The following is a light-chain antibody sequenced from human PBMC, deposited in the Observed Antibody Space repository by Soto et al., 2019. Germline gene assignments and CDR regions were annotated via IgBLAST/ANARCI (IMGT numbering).Light chain of an antibody. CDR3: SSSISSSPLV. J-gene: IGLJ1*01. CDR2: DVT. Sequence: QSVLTQPASVSGSPGQSITISCTGTSTDVGDYDYVSWYQQQAGKAPKLMIFDVTNRPSGVSHRFSGSKSGNSASLTISGLQTEDEADYYCSSSISSSPLVFGTGTKLTVL. CDR1: STDVGDYDY. V-gene: IGLV2-14*01.